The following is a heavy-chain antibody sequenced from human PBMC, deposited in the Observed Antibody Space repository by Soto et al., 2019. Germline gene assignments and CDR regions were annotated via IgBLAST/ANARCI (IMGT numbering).Heavy chain of an antibody. CDR2: INAGNGNT. J-gene: IGHJ4*02. D-gene: IGHD3-9*01. V-gene: IGHV1-3*01. CDR3: ARYDILTALGY. Sequence: QVQLVQSGAEVKKPGASVKVSCKASGYTFTSYAMHWVRQAPGQRLEWMGWINAGNGNTKYSQKFQGRVTITRDTSAGTAYMELSSLRSEDTAVYYCARYDILTALGYWGQGTLVTVSS. CDR1: GYTFTSYA.